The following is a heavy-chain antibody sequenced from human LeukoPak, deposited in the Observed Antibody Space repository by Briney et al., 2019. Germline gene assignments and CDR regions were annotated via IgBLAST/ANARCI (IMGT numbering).Heavy chain of an antibody. CDR3: AKVGNPPWCYDSSGYYSDAFDI. J-gene: IGHJ3*02. Sequence: GGSLRLSCAASGFTFSSYAMSWVRQAPGKGLEWVSAISGSGGSTYYADSVKGRFTISRDNSKNTLYLQMNSLRAEDTAVYYCAKVGNPPWCYDSSGYYSDAFDIWGQGTMVTVSS. V-gene: IGHV3-23*01. D-gene: IGHD3-22*01. CDR2: ISGSGGST. CDR1: GFTFSSYA.